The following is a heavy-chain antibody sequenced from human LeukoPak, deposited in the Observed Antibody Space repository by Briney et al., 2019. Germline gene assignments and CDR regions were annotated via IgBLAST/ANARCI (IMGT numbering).Heavy chain of an antibody. Sequence: GGSLRLSCAAAGFTFSTNAMSWVRQAPGKGLEWVSAISGSGGSTYYADSVKGRFTISRDNSKNTLYLQMNSLRAEDTAVYYCAKDRPVWELRSGHAFDIWGQGTMVTVSS. J-gene: IGHJ3*02. CDR1: GFTFSTNA. CDR3: AKDRPVWELRSGHAFDI. V-gene: IGHV3-23*01. D-gene: IGHD1-26*01. CDR2: ISGSGGST.